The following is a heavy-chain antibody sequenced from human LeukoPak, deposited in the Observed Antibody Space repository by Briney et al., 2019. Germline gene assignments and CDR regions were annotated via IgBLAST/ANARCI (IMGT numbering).Heavy chain of an antibody. V-gene: IGHV1-18*01. CDR3: ARDYSRAGDSSGYPFDY. J-gene: IGHJ4*02. Sequence: GASVKVSCKASGYTFTSYGISWVRQAPGQGLEWMGWISAYNGNTNYAQKLQGRVTMTTDTSTSTAYMELRSLRSDDTAVYYCARDYSRAGDSSGYPFDYWGQGTLVTVSS. CDR1: GYTFTSYG. CDR2: ISAYNGNT. D-gene: IGHD3-22*01.